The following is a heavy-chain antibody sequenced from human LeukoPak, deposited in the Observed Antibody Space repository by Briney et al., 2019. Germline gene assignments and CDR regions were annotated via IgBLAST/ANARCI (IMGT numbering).Heavy chain of an antibody. D-gene: IGHD3-10*01. CDR1: GASISSGYW. V-gene: IGHV4-4*02. CDR3: AREVYGSGSTIDY. CDR2: IHHDGNT. Sequence: SGTLSLTCDVSGASISSGYWWSWVRQPPGKGLEWIGEIHHDGNTNYNPSLKSRVTISVDKSKNHFSVMLTPVTAADTAVYYCAREVYGSGSTIDYWGQGTLVTVSS. J-gene: IGHJ4*02.